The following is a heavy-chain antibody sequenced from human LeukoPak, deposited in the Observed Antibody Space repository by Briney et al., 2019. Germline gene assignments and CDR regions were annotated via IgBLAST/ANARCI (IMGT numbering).Heavy chain of an antibody. V-gene: IGHV1-2*02. CDR1: GYTFTGYY. J-gene: IGHJ5*02. CDR2: INPNSGGT. D-gene: IGHD2-2*01. CDR3: ARVLVPAARNWFDP. Sequence: ASVKVSCKASGYTFTGYYMHWVRQAPGQGLEWMGWINPNSGGTNYAQKFQGRVTMTRDTSISTAYKELSRLRSDDTAVYYCARVLVPAARNWFDPWGQGTLVTVSS.